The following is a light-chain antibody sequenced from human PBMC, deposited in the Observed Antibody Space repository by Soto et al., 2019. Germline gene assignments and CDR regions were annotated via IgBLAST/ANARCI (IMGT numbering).Light chain of an antibody. J-gene: IGLJ2*01. CDR3: QSYDTSLSGYVV. CDR2: GNT. V-gene: IGLV1-40*01. Sequence: QSVLTQPPSVSGAPGQGVTISCTGSSSNIGAGFDVHWYQHLPGTAFKLIIYGNTNRPSGVPDRVSGSKSGTSASLAITGLQAEDEADYYCQSYDTSLSGYVVFGGGTKLTVL. CDR1: SSNIGAGFD.